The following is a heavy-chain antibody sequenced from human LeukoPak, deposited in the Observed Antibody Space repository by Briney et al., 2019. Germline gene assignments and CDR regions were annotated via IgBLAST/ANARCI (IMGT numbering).Heavy chain of an antibody. CDR3: ARSRWDIAAHYYYYYMDV. Sequence: PSETLSLTCTVSGGSISSYYWSWIRQPPGKGLGWIGYIYYSGSTNYNPSLKSRVTISVDTSKNQFSLKLSSVTAADTAVYYCARSRWDIAAHYYYYYMDVWGKGTTVTVSS. D-gene: IGHD6-13*01. CDR1: GGSISSYY. V-gene: IGHV4-59*01. CDR2: IYYSGST. J-gene: IGHJ6*03.